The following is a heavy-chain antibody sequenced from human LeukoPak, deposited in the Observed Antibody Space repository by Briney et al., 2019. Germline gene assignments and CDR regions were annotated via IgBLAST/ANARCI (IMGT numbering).Heavy chain of an antibody. J-gene: IGHJ6*03. V-gene: IGHV3-7*01. CDR2: IKQDGSEK. D-gene: IGHD1-26*01. CDR3: ARSASGSYYSDYYYYYMDV. CDR1: GFTFSSYW. Sequence: GGSLGLSCAASGFTFSSYWMSWVRQAPGKGPEWVANIKQDGSEKYYVDSVKGRFTISRDNAKNSLYLQMNSLRAEDTAVYYCARSASGSYYSDYYYYYMDVWGKGTTVTVSS.